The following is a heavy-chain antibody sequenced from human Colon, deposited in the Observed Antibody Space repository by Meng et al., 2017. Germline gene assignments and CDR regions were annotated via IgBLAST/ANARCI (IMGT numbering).Heavy chain of an antibody. CDR2: IYWDDDK. Sequence: QITLKESGPTLVKPTQTLTLTCSISGFALSGVTVAWIRQPPGKALECLAVIYWDDDKRYRQSLGSSLTINKDTSKNQVVLTMTNVDPVDTATYYCARARELWGRPLPSPFDYWGPETLVTVSS. CDR1: GFALSGVT. CDR3: ARARELWGRPLPSPFDY. V-gene: IGHV2-5*02. J-gene: IGHJ4*02. D-gene: IGHD7-27*01.